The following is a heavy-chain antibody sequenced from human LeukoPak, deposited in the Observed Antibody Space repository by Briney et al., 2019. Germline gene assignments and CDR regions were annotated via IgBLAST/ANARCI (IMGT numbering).Heavy chain of an antibody. J-gene: IGHJ6*03. Sequence: SETLSLTCTVSGGSISSSTDYWGWIRQAPGKGLEWIGSIYYHENTYYNSSLKSRVTISVDTSKNQFSLKLNSVTAADTAVYYCARGGYYEDYYYMDVWGKGTTVTVSS. V-gene: IGHV4-39*01. CDR3: ARGGYYEDYYYMDV. D-gene: IGHD3-22*01. CDR2: IYYHENT. CDR1: GGSISSSTDY.